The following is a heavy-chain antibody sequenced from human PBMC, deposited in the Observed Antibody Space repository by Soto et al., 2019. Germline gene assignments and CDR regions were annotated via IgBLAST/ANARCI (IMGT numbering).Heavy chain of an antibody. Sequence: QVQLQESGPGLVKPSQTLSLTCTVSGGSISSGDYSWSWIRQPPGKGLEWIGYIYYSASTYYNPSLKSRVTISVDTSKHQFSLKLCSVTAADTAVYYCARRFQDCSGGRFYLYIQHWGQGTQVTVSS. D-gene: IGHD2-15*01. CDR1: GGSISSGDYS. J-gene: IGHJ1*01. V-gene: IGHV4-30-4*01. CDR3: ARRFQDCSGGRFYLYIQH. CDR2: IYYSAST.